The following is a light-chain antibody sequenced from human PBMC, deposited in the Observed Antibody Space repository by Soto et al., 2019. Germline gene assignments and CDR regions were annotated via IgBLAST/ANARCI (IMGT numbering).Light chain of an antibody. CDR1: SSNIGAGYD. CDR2: GNN. CDR3: QSYDSSLRRL. Sequence: QAVVTQPPSVSGAPGQRVAISCTGSSSNIGAGYDVHWYQQFPGTAPKLLIYGNNNRPSGVPDRFSGSKSGTSASLAITGLQAEDEADYYCQSYDSSLRRLFGGGTQLTVL. V-gene: IGLV1-40*01. J-gene: IGLJ2*01.